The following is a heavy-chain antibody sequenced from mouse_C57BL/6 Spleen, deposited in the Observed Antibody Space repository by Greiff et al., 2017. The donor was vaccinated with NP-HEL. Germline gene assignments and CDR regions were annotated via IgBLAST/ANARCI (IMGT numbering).Heavy chain of an antibody. CDR2: IDPNSGGT. J-gene: IGHJ3*01. CDR3: ASGTYDFAWFAY. CDR1: GYTFTSYW. Sequence: VQLQQSGAELVKPGASVKLSCKASGYTFTSYWMHWVKQRPGRGLEWIGRIDPNSGGTTYNEKFKSKAKLTVDKPSSTAYMQLSSLTSEDSAVDYGASGTYDFAWFAYWGQGTLVTGSA. D-gene: IGHD2-4*01. V-gene: IGHV1-72*01.